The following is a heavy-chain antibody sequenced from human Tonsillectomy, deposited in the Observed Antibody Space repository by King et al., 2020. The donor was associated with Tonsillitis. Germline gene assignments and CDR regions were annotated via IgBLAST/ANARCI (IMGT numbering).Heavy chain of an antibody. V-gene: IGHV3-15*01. J-gene: IGHJ4*02. D-gene: IGHD3-10*01. CDR3: TAYVTMVRGVMIPGGY. CDR1: GFSFSNAW. CDR2: IKSKTDGGTT. Sequence: DVQLVESGGGLVKPGGSLRLSCAASGFSFSNAWMSWVRQAPGKGLEWVGRIKSKTDGGTTDYAAPVKGRFTISRDDSKNTLYLQMNSLKTEDTAVYYCTAYVTMVRGVMIPGGYWGQGTLVTVSS.